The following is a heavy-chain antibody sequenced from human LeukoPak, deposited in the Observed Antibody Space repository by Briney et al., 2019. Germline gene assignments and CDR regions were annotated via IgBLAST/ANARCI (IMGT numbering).Heavy chain of an antibody. V-gene: IGHV3-7*01. D-gene: IGHD3-10*01. CDR2: INQDGSAE. CDR1: GFTFSRFW. J-gene: IGHJ4*02. Sequence: PGGSLRLSCAASGFTFSRFWMNWVRQAPGKGLEWVANINQDGSAEYYVDSVKGRFTISRDNAKNTLSLQMNSLRVEDTAVYYCTRDQDNRGYYDWGQGTLVTVSS. CDR3: TRDQDNRGYYD.